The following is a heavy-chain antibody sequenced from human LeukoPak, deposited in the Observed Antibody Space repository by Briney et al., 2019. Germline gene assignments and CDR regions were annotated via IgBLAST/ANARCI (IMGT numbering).Heavy chain of an antibody. J-gene: IGHJ3*02. Sequence: GESLKISCKGSGYSFTSYWIGWVRQMPGKGLEWMGIIYPGDSDTRYSPSFQGQVTISADKPISTAYLQWSSLKASDTAMCYCARGYSSSWYGGAFDIWGQGTMVTVSS. D-gene: IGHD6-13*01. CDR3: ARGYSSSWYGGAFDI. CDR2: IYPGDSDT. V-gene: IGHV5-51*04. CDR1: GYSFTSYW.